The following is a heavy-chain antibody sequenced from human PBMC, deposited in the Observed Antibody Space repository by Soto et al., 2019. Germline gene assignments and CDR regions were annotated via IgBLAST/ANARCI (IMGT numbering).Heavy chain of an antibody. V-gene: IGHV3-33*01. D-gene: IGHD3-16*01. Sequence: PVGSLRLSCASSVFTFSDYDMHCVRHSPGKRLEWVAVLWRDGSKVYYADSVKGRFTISRDNSKNTLYLEMNSLRVEDTAVYYCARDGTGLTGGEHLGQGTLFIVS. CDR1: VFTFSDYD. CDR3: ARDGTGLTGGEH. J-gene: IGHJ4*02. CDR2: LWRDGSKV.